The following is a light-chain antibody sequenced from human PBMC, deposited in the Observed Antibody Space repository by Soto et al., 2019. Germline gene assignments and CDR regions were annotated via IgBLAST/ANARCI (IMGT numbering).Light chain of an antibody. V-gene: IGLV2-18*02. CDR3: ISFTTSSTYV. J-gene: IGLJ1*01. Sequence: QSALTQPASVSGSPGQSITISCTGTSSDIGSYNRVSWYQQPPGTAPKLIIYEVNNRPSGVPDRFSGSKSGNTASLTISGLQAEDEADYYCISFTTSSTYVFGTGTKLTVL. CDR1: SSDIGSYNR. CDR2: EVN.